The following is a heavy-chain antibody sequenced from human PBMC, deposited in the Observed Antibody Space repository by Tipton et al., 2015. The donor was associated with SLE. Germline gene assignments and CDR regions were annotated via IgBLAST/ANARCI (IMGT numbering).Heavy chain of an antibody. J-gene: IGHJ4*02. Sequence: SLRLSCAASGFTFSSYGMHWVRQAPGKGLEWVAAISYDGSNKYYADSVKGRYTISRENSKNTLYLQMNSLRAEDTAVYYCAKDQGPLDYWGQGTLVTVSS. V-gene: IGHV3-30*18. CDR2: ISYDGSNK. CDR1: GFTFSSYG. CDR3: AKDQGPLDY.